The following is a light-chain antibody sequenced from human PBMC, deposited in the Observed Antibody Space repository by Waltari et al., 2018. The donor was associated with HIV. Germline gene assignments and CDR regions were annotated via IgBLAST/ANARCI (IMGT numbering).Light chain of an antibody. J-gene: IGLJ2*01. CDR2: KDS. CDR3: QSAASSRNYVL. CDR1: GCPHIY. Sequence: YELTNTPSVSVSPGQTARITCFGDGCPHIYAFRYQQKAGQAPILRIYKDSERPSGIPERFSGSSSGKTISLTISGVQAEDEGDYYCQSAASSRNYVLFGGGTKLTVL. V-gene: IGLV3-25*03.